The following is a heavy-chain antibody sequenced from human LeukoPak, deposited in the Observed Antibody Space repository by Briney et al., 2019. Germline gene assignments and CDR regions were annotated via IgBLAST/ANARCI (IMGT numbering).Heavy chain of an antibody. CDR1: GYTFTSYG. CDR3: ARRAYYDFWSGYYYNWFDP. D-gene: IGHD3-3*01. CDR2: ISAYNGNT. J-gene: IGHJ5*02. Sequence: ASVKVSCKASGYTFTSYGISWVRQAPGQGLEWMGWISAYNGNTNYAQKLQGRVTMTTDTSTSTAYMELRSLRSDDTAVYYCARRAYYDFWSGYYYNWFDPWGQGTLVTVSS. V-gene: IGHV1-18*01.